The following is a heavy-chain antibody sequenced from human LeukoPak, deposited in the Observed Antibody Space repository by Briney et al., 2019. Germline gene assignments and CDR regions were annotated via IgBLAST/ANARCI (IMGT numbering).Heavy chain of an antibody. D-gene: IGHD6-6*01. CDR2: IHYSGTT. J-gene: IGHJ4*02. Sequence: SETLSLTCTVSGGSISAYYWSWIRQPPGKGLEWIGYIHYSGTTNYYPSLKSRVTIALDTSKNQFSLKLNSATAADTAVYYCARFGTSSSRFFDQWGQGTLVTVSS. CDR3: ARFGTSSSRFFDQ. CDR1: GGSISAYY. V-gene: IGHV4-59*01.